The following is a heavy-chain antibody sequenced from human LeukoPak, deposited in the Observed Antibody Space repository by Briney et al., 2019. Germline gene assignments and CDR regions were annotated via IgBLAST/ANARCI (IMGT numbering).Heavy chain of an antibody. D-gene: IGHD3-10*01. CDR1: GFTFSSYW. V-gene: IGHV3-74*01. CDR2: INTAGSST. Sequence: GGSLRLSCAASGFTFSSYWMHWVRQAPGKGLVWVSRINTAGSSTSYADSVKGRFTISRDNAKNTLYLQMNSLRAEATAVYYCARVYGSGSTYDYWGQGTLVTVSS. J-gene: IGHJ4*02. CDR3: ARVYGSGSTYDY.